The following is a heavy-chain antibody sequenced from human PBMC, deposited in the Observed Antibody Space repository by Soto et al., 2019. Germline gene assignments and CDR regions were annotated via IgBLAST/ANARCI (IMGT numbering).Heavy chain of an antibody. Sequence: SETLSLTCTVSVGSISGSYWSWIRQTPGKVLEWFGYMHYSGSTNYNPSLKSRVTMSVDSAKNQFSLKVTSVTAADTAVYFCAREEKQLSRYGGDFDYWGQGIMVTVSS. CDR2: MHYSGST. V-gene: IGHV4-59*01. CDR1: VGSISGSY. CDR3: AREEKQLSRYGGDFDY. D-gene: IGHD3-16*01. J-gene: IGHJ4*02.